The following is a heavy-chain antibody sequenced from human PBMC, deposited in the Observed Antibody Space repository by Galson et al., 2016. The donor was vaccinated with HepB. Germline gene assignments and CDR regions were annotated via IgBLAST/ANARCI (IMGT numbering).Heavy chain of an antibody. CDR1: GFTFSSYA. D-gene: IGHD2-21*02. V-gene: IGHV3-30*04. J-gene: IGHJ4*02. CDR3: ATGPSSTAAIRDY. Sequence: SLRLSCAVSGFTFSSYAMHWVRQAPGKGLEWVAVISYDASDKYYANSVKGRFTISRDNSKNTLHLQMNSLRAEDTAVYYCATGPSSTAAIRDYWGQGTLVTVSS. CDR2: ISYDASDK.